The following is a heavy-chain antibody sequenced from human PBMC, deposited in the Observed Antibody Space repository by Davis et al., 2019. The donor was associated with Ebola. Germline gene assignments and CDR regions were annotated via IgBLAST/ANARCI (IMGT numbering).Heavy chain of an antibody. J-gene: IGHJ4*02. CDR2: IYPGDSDT. Sequence: KVSCKGSGYSFTSYWIGWVRQMPGKGLEWMGIIYPGDSDTRYSPSFQGQVTISADKSISTAYLQWSSLKASDTAMYHCARHGEMATMSPIDYWGQGTLVTVSS. CDR3: ARHGEMATMSPIDY. CDR1: GYSFTSYW. V-gene: IGHV5-51*01. D-gene: IGHD5-24*01.